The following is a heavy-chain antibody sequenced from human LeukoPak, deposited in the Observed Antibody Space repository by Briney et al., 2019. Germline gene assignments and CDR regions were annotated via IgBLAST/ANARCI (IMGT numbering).Heavy chain of an antibody. V-gene: IGHV4-34*01. D-gene: IGHD3-10*02. CDR3: ARGLVRGLDYYYGMDV. CDR1: GGSFSGYY. Sequence: SETLSLTCAVYGGSFSGYYWSWIRQPPGKGLEWIGEINHSGSTNYNPSLKSRVTISVDTSKNQFSLKLSSVTAADTAVYYCARGLVRGLDYYYGMDVWGQGTPVTVSS. J-gene: IGHJ6*01. CDR2: INHSGST.